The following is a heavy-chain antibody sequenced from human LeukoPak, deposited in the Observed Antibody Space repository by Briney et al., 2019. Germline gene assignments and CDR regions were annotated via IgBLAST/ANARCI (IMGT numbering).Heavy chain of an antibody. Sequence: GGSLRLSCAASGFTFSKAWISWVRQAPGKGLEWVGRIKTRTEGGTTDYAAPVKGRFTLSRDDSGSTVYLQMNSLKTEDTAVYCCSTSTSGWSGYWGQGTRVTVSS. V-gene: IGHV3-15*01. J-gene: IGHJ4*02. D-gene: IGHD6-19*01. CDR3: STSTSGWSGY. CDR2: IKTRTEGGTT. CDR1: GFTFSKAW.